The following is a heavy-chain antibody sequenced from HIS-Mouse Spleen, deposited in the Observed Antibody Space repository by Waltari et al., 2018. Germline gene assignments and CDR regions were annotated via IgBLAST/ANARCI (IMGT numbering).Heavy chain of an antibody. CDR3: AREIPYSSSWYDWYFDL. J-gene: IGHJ2*01. V-gene: IGHV4-39*07. CDR2: IYFSGST. D-gene: IGHD6-13*01. CDR1: GGPISIPSYY. Sequence: QLQLQESGPGLAKPSETLSLSCSVSGGPISIPSYYSGWIRQPPGKGLEWIGSIYFSGSTYYNPSLKSRVTISVDTSKNQFSLKLSSVTAADTAVYYCAREIPYSSSWYDWYFDLWGRGTLVTVSS.